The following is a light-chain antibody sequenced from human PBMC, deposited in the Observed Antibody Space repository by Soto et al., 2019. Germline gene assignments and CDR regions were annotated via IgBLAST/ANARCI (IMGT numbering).Light chain of an antibody. Sequence: QSVLTQPASVSGSPGQSISISCTGTRSDVGGYKHVSWYQQHPGKVPRLIIFDVSSRPSGASHRFSGSKSGDTASLTISGLQAEDEADYYCSSYTSVNLYVFGTGTKVTV. CDR1: RSDVGGYKH. CDR3: SSYTSVNLYV. CDR2: DVS. J-gene: IGLJ1*01. V-gene: IGLV2-14*03.